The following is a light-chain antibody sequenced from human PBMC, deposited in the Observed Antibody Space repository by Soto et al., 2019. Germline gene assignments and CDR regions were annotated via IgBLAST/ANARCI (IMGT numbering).Light chain of an antibody. CDR3: CSYAGSVV. Sequence: QSVLTQAASVSESPGQSISLSCSGTSTDVGSHNYVSWYQQHPGKAPKLIIFEVNNRPSGVSHRFSGSKSGNTASLTISGLQAEDEADYYCCSYAGSVVFGGGTKVTVL. V-gene: IGLV2-23*02. CDR1: STDVGSHNY. CDR2: EVN. J-gene: IGLJ2*01.